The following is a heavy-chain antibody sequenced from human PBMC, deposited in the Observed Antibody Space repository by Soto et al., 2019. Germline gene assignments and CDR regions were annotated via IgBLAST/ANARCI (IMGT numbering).Heavy chain of an antibody. CDR3: EKGRVAFTPGTYFDH. D-gene: IGHD1-1*01. J-gene: IGHJ4*02. CDR1: GLSFSDYA. CDR2: IGASAAYT. V-gene: IGHV3-23*01. Sequence: GGSLRLSCTVSGLSFSDYAMHWVRQAPGKGLEWVSGIGASAAYTYYAESVKGRFNISRDNSDNTLYLHMDRLRAEDTALYYCEKGRVAFTPGTYFDHWGQGTQVTVSS.